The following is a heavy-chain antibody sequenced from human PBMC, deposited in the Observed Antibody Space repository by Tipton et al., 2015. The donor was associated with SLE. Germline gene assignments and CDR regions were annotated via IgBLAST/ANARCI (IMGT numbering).Heavy chain of an antibody. CDR1: GGSISSGSYY. V-gene: IGHV4-39*07. CDR3: ARDGGVDYCDYNAVDI. J-gene: IGHJ3*02. D-gene: IGHD4-17*01. CDR2: VYYSGST. Sequence: TLSLTCTVSGGSISSGSYYWGWIRPPPGKGLEWLGGVYYSGSTYYNPSHKSIVTISVDTSKNQFSLKLSSVTAADTAVYYCARDGGVDYCDYNAVDIWGQGTMVTVSS.